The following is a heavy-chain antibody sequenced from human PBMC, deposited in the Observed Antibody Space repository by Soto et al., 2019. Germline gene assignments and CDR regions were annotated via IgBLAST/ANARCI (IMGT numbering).Heavy chain of an antibody. D-gene: IGHD3-22*01. CDR1: GGSISSGGYS. V-gene: IGHV4-30-2*01. Sequence: QLQLQESGSGLVKPSQTLSLTCAVSGGSISSGGYSWSWIRQPPGKGLEWIGYIYHSGSTYYNPSIKSRVTISVDRSKNQFSLKLSSVTAADTAVYYCARDLPDYYDSSGYHGLAFDIWGQGTMVTVSS. CDR2: IYHSGST. J-gene: IGHJ3*02. CDR3: ARDLPDYYDSSGYHGLAFDI.